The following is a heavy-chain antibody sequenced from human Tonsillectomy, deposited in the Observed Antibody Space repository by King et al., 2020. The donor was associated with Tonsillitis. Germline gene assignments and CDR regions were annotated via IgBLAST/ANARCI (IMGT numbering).Heavy chain of an antibody. CDR1: GGSFSGYY. V-gene: IGHV4-34*01. J-gene: IGHJ5*02. D-gene: IGHD3-3*01. Sequence: VQLQQWGAGLLKPSETLSLTCAVYGGSFSGYYWSWIRQPPGKGLEWIGEINHSGSTNYNPSLKSRVTISVDTSKNQFSLKLSSVTAADTAVYYCARDRGSITIFGVVKSRWFDPWGQGTLVTVSS. CDR2: INHSGST. CDR3: ARDRGSITIFGVVKSRWFDP.